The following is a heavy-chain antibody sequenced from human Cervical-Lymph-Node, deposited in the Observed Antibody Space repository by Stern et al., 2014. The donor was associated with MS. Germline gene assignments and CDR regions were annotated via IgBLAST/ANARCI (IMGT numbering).Heavy chain of an antibody. CDR1: GFNVTRYY. V-gene: IGHV3-53*01. D-gene: IGHD1-14*01. Sequence: EVQLVQSGGALIQPGGSLRLSCAASGFNVTRYYMAWVRQAPGKGLEWVSIIYSGGSTYYTDSVKGRFTISRDNSKNTLYLQMNSLRADDTAAYYCARERGNHYFDYWGQGTLVTVSS. CDR2: IYSGGST. CDR3: ARERGNHYFDY. J-gene: IGHJ4*02.